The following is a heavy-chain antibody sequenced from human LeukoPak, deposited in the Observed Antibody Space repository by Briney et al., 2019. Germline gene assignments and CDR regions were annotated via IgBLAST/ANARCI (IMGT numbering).Heavy chain of an antibody. CDR2: ISGSGGST. V-gene: IGHV3-23*01. J-gene: IGHJ5*02. D-gene: IGHD2-15*01. CDR1: GFTFSSYG. CDR3: AKDPGDCSGGSCNWFDP. Sequence: PGGTLRLSCAASGFTFSSYGMSWVRQAPGKGLEWVSAISGSGGSTYYADSVKGRFTISRDNSKNTLYLQMNSLRAEDTAVYYCAKDPGDCSGGSCNWFDPWGQGTLVTVSS.